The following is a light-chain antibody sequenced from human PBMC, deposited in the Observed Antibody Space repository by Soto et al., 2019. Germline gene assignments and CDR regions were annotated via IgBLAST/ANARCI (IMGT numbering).Light chain of an antibody. CDR2: GAS. CDR3: QEYGSSRT. CDR1: QSLSSSY. V-gene: IGKV3-20*01. Sequence: EIVLTQSPGTLSLSPGERATLSCRASQSLSSSYLAWYQQKSGRAPRLLIYGASSRATGIPDRFSGSGSGTDFTLTISRLEPEDFAVYYCQEYGSSRTFCQGTKVEIK. J-gene: IGKJ1*01.